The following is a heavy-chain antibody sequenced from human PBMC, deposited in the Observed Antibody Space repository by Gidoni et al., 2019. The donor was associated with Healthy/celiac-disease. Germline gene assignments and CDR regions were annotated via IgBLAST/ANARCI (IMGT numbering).Heavy chain of an antibody. J-gene: IGHJ4*02. V-gene: IGHV3-48*02. CDR3: ASVYYYESSFDY. CDR2: IRSSSSTI. CDR1: GFTFSSYS. D-gene: IGHD3-22*01. Sequence: VQLVESGGGLVQPGGSLRLSCAASGFTFSSYSMTWVRKAPGKGLEWVSYIRSSSSTIYYADSVKGRFTISRDNAKNSLYLQMNSLRDEDTAVYYCASVYYYESSFDYWGQGTLVTVSS.